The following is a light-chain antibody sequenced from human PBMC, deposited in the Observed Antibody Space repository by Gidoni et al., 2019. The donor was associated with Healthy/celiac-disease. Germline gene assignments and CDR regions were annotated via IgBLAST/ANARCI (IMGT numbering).Light chain of an antibody. J-gene: IGKJ4*01. V-gene: IGKV1-39*01. CDR1: QSISSY. Sequence: DTQMTQSPSSPSATVGGRVTITCRAGQSISSYLNWYQQKPGKGPKLLIYAASSLQSGVPSRFSGGGSGTDFALTMSHMQPEHFATCYCQQGYSTPLTCGGGTKVEIK. CDR3: QQGYSTPLT. CDR2: AAS.